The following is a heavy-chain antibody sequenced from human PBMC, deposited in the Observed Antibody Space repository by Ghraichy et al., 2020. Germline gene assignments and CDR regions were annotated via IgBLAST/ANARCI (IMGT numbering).Heavy chain of an antibody. D-gene: IGHD2-2*01. CDR3: AKREKDLGYCSSTSCYFLDY. Sequence: SCAASGFTFSSYAMSWVRQAPGKGLEWVSAISGSGGSTYYADSVKGRFTISRDNSKNTLYLQMNSLRAEDTAVYYCAKREKDLGYCSSTSCYFLDYWGQGTLVTVSS. J-gene: IGHJ4*02. CDR1: GFTFSSYA. CDR2: ISGSGGST. V-gene: IGHV3-23*01.